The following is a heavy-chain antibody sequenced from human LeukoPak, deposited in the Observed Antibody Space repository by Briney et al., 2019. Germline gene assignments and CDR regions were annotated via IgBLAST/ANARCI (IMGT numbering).Heavy chain of an antibody. CDR3: ARGQYDFWSGYDVNWFDP. J-gene: IGHJ5*02. CDR2: IYPSGNT. D-gene: IGHD3-3*01. V-gene: IGHV4-61*02. Sequence: RASETLSLTCAVSGGSMRTGLYYWNWIRQPGGKGLEWIGRIYPSGNTNYNPSLESRVTISVDTAKNQFSLKLISVTAADTALYYCARGQYDFWSGYDVNWFDPWGQGTLVTVSS. CDR1: GGSMRTGLYY.